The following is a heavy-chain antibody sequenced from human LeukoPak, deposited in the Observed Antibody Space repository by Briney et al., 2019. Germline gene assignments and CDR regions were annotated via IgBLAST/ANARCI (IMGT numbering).Heavy chain of an antibody. CDR3: AVLYSSGWPYFDY. V-gene: IGHV3-74*01. Sequence: PGGSLRLSCAASGFTFSSYWMHWVRQAPGKGLVWVSRINSDGSSTSYADSVKGRFTISRDNAKNTLYLQMNGLRAEDTAVYYCAVLYSSGWPYFDYWGQGTLVTVSS. CDR2: INSDGSST. D-gene: IGHD6-19*01. CDR1: GFTFSSYW. J-gene: IGHJ4*02.